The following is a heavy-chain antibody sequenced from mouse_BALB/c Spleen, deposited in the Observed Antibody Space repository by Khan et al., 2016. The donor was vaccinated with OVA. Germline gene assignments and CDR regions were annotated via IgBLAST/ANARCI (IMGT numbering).Heavy chain of an antibody. CDR1: GYSITNNYA. Sequence: EVQLQESGPGLVKPSQSLSLTCTVTGYSITNNYAWNWIRQFPGNKLEWMGYISYSGSTNYNPSLKSRISITRDTSKNQFFLPLNSVTTEDTATYYCARGNYYGYYFDYWGQGTTLTVSS. V-gene: IGHV3-2*02. J-gene: IGHJ2*01. CDR2: ISYSGST. D-gene: IGHD1-1*01. CDR3: ARGNYYGYYFDY.